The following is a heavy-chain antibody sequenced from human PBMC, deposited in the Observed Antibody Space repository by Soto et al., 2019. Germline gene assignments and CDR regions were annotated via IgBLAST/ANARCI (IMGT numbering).Heavy chain of an antibody. CDR3: AREGRYYASGRFWWFDP. J-gene: IGHJ5*02. D-gene: IGHD3-10*01. CDR2: INHSGST. V-gene: IGHV4-34*01. CDR1: GGSFSDYY. Sequence: SETLSLTCAVYGGSFSDYYWGWIRQPPGKGLEWIGEINHSGSTNYNPSLKRRVTISVDTSKNQFSLKLSSVTAADTAVYYCAREGRYYASGRFWWFDPWGQGTLVTVSS.